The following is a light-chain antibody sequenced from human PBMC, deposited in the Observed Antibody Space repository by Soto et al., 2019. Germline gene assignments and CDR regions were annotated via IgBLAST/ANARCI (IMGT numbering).Light chain of an antibody. Sequence: QSALTQPASVSESPGQSITISFTGSSSDVGGYKYVSWYQQHPGKAPKLLIYDVTNRPSGVSNRFSGSKSGYTASLTISGLQSEDEADYYCSSYTSFKTLVFGTGTKLTLL. CDR2: DVT. V-gene: IGLV2-14*01. J-gene: IGLJ1*01. CDR3: SSYTSFKTLV. CDR1: SSDVGGYKY.